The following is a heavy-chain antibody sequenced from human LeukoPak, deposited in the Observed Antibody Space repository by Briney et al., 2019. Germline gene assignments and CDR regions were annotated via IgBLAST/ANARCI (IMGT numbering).Heavy chain of an antibody. Sequence: PSETLSLTCAVYGGSFSGYYWSWIRQPPGKGLEWIREINHSGSTNYNPSLKSRVTISVDTSKNQFSLKLSSVTAADTAVYYCARVRKWLQPSYYYYYYMDVWGKGTTVTVSS. D-gene: IGHD5-24*01. CDR2: INHSGST. V-gene: IGHV4-34*01. CDR3: ARVRKWLQPSYYYYYYMDV. J-gene: IGHJ6*03. CDR1: GGSFSGYY.